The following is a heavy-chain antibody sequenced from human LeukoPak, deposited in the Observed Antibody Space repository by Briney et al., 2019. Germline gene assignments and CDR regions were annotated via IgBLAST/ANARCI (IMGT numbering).Heavy chain of an antibody. D-gene: IGHD3-22*01. Sequence: PSETLSLTCTVSGGSMSNFYWSWIRQPAGKGLEWIGLIYTSVSTNYNPSLKSRVTMPVDTSKNQFSLKLTSVTAADTAVYYCARTPIYYFDNSGYYNWGQGTLVTVSS. V-gene: IGHV4-4*07. J-gene: IGHJ4*02. CDR1: GGSMSNFY. CDR2: IYTSVST. CDR3: ARTPIYYFDNSGYYN.